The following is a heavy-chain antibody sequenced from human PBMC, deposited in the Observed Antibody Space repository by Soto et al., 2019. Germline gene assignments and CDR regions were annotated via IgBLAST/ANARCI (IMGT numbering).Heavy chain of an antibody. CDR1: ESTVSRDW. V-gene: IGHV3-7*04. Sequence: EVHLVESGGGLVQTGGSLRLSCAIFESTVSRDWMNWVRQAPGKGLEWVAHINQDGSEKYYVDSVKGRFTISRDNAKKSLYLQMISLRPAGVATYYCSGGVGDAFWGQGTLVTFSS. J-gene: IGHJ4*02. CDR3: SGGVGDAF. D-gene: IGHD1-26*01. CDR2: INQDGSEK.